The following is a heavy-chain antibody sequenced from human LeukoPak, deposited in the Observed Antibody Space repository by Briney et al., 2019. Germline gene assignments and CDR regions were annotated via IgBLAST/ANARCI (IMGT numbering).Heavy chain of an antibody. D-gene: IGHD3-22*01. CDR3: ARADYYESRGYTLLGDY. V-gene: IGHV1-18*01. CDR1: GYTFTSYG. J-gene: IGHJ4*02. Sequence: ASVKVSCKASGYTFTSYGISWVRQAPGQGLEWMGWISAYNGNTNYAQKLQGRVTVTTDTSTNTAFLEVRSLRSDDTAMYYCARADYYESRGYTLLGDYWGQGTLVTVSS. CDR2: ISAYNGNT.